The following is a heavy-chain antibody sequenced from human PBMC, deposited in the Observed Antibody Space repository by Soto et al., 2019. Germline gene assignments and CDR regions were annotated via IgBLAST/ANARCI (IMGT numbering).Heavy chain of an antibody. V-gene: IGHV5-10-1*01. J-gene: IGHJ6*02. CDR1: GYSFTSYW. CDR3: ARKYLPYYGSGSPYGMDV. D-gene: IGHD3-10*01. Sequence: GESLKISCQGSGYSFTSYWISWVRQMPGKGLEWMGRIDPSDSYTNYSPSFQGHVTISADKSISTAYLQWSSLKAADTALYYCARKYLPYYGSGSPYGMDVWGQGTTVTVSS. CDR2: IDPSDSYT.